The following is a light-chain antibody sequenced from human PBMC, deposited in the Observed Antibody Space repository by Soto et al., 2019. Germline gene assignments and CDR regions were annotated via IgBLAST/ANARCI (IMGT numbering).Light chain of an antibody. CDR1: QSVSRSY. J-gene: IGKJ4*01. CDR3: QQYVSSPLT. V-gene: IGKV3-20*01. CDR2: GAS. Sequence: EVVVSRSRATLSFYQRERATLSCRASQSVSRSYLGWYPQKPGQAPRLLMYGASIRAAGVPDRFSGSGSGTDFTLTISRLEPEDFAVYYCQQYVSSPLTFGGGTKVDI.